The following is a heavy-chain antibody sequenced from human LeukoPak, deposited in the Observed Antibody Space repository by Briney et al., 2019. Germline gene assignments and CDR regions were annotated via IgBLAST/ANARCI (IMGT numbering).Heavy chain of an antibody. V-gene: IGHV4-34*01. J-gene: IGHJ4*02. CDR3: ARGNVNYDILTRYSLSFDY. CDR1: GGSFGGYY. Sequence: PSETLSLTCAVYGGSFGGYYWSWIRQPPGKGLEWIGEINHSGSTNYNPSLKSRVTISVDTSKNQFSLKLSSVTAADTAVYYCARGNVNYDILTRYSLSFDYWGQGTLVTVSS. CDR2: INHSGST. D-gene: IGHD3-9*01.